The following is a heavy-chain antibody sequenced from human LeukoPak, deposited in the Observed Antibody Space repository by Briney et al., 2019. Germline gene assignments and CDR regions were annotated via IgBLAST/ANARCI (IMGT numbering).Heavy chain of an antibody. CDR1: GASTNTDSYF. CDR3: ARISSGWYVKYFDY. CDR2: GYYAGSGS. V-gene: IGHV4-39*01. Sequence: AETLSLTCDVSGASTNTDSYFWGWIRQPPGKGLEWVGSGYYAGSGSHYNPSLKSRVTISVDTSRNRYSLKLHSVTAADTAVYYCARISSGWYVKYFDYWGQGTLVTVSS. J-gene: IGHJ4*02. D-gene: IGHD6-19*01.